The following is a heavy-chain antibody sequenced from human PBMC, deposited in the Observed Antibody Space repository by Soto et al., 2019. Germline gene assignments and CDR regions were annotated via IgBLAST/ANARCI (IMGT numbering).Heavy chain of an antibody. V-gene: IGHV1-8*01. D-gene: IGHD2-15*01. CDR2: MNPNSGNT. J-gene: IGHJ4*02. Sequence: QVPLEQSGAEVKKHGASEKVSCKASGYTFTSYDINWVRQATGQGLEWMGWMNPNSGNTGYAQKFQGRVTMTRNTSISTAYMDLSSLRSEDTAVYYCARGPHYCSGGSCYSNWGQGTLVTVSS. CDR3: ARGPHYCSGGSCYSN. CDR1: GYTFTSYD.